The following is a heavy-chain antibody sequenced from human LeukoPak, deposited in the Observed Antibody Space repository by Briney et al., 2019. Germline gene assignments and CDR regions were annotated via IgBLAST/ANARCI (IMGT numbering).Heavy chain of an antibody. CDR3: ARGSAVAGHFDY. Sequence: SETLSLTCTVSGGSISSSSYYWGWIRQPPGKGLEWIGSIYYSGSTHYNPSLKSRVTISVDTSKNQFSLKLSSVTAADTAVYYCARGSAVAGHFDYWGQGTLVTVSS. CDR1: GGSISSSSYY. J-gene: IGHJ4*02. V-gene: IGHV4-39*07. D-gene: IGHD6-19*01. CDR2: IYYSGST.